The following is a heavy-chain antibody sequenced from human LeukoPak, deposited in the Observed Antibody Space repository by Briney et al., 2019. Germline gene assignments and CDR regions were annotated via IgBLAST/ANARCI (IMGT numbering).Heavy chain of an antibody. CDR2: INHSGST. D-gene: IGHD7-27*01. CDR1: GGSFSGYY. Sequence: SETLSLTCAVYGGSFSGYYWSWIRQPPGEGLEWIGEINHSGSTNYNPSLKSRVTISVDTSKNQFSLKLSSVTAADTAVYYCARAANWGSRWPSWGQGTLVTVSS. J-gene: IGHJ4*02. V-gene: IGHV4-34*01. CDR3: ARAANWGSRWPS.